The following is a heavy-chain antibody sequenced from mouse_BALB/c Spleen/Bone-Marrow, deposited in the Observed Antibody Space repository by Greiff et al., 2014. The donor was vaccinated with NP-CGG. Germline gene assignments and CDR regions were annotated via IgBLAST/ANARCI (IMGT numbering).Heavy chain of an antibody. V-gene: IGHV1-18*01. CDR3: TRRATRTTFAY. CDR2: INPNNGDT. Sequence: EVQLQQSGPELVKPGASVKMSCKASGYTFTDYCMQWVKQSHGKSLEWIGDINPNNGDTFYNQKFKGKATLTVDKSSSTAYMQLNSLTSEDSAVCDFTRRATRTTFAYWGQGTLVTVSA. D-gene: IGHD1-1*01. J-gene: IGHJ3*01. CDR1: GYTFTDYC.